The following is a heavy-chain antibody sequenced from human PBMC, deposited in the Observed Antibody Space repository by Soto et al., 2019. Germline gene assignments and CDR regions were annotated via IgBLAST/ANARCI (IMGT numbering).Heavy chain of an antibody. Sequence: QVQLVQSGAEVKKPGSSVKVSCKASGGTFSSYAISWVRQAPGQGLGWIGGFIPMFNRPHSARKFQGRVTITADESTSTAYMDLSSLRSEDTAVYYCARGQFHHVSNYYYALDVWGQGTTVTVSS. CDR3: ARGQFHHVSNYYYALDV. J-gene: IGHJ6*02. CDR1: GGTFSSYA. CDR2: FIPMFNRP. V-gene: IGHV1-69*01.